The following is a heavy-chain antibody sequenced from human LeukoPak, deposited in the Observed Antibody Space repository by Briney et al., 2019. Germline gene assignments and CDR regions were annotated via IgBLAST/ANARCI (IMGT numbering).Heavy chain of an antibody. CDR3: AELGITMIGGV. D-gene: IGHD3-10*02. CDR1: GFTFSIYG. Sequence: GGSLRLSCAASGFTFSIYGMNWVRQAPGKGLEWVSYISSSGSTIYYADSVKGRFTNSRHNAKNSLYLQMNSLRAEDTAVYYCAELGITMIGGVWGKGTTVTISS. CDR2: ISSSGSTI. J-gene: IGHJ6*04. V-gene: IGHV3-48*04.